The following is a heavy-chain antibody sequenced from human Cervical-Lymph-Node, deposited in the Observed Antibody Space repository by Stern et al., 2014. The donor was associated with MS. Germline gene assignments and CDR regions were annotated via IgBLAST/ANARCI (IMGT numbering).Heavy chain of an antibody. Sequence: EVQLVESGSEVKKSGESLKISCTAAGYRFSGYWIAWVRQLPGKGLEWVGMIYPGDSDTRYSPSFQGQVTISAETSISTAFLQWNSLKASDSAMYFCARHVGVAASGVFPFDYWGRGSPVTVSS. CDR1: GYRFSGYW. V-gene: IGHV5-51*01. J-gene: IGHJ4*02. D-gene: IGHD2-21*01. CDR2: IYPGDSDT. CDR3: ARHVGVAASGVFPFDY.